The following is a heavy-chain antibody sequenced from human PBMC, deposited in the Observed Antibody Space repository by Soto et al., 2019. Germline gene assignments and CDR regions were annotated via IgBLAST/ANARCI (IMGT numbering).Heavy chain of an antibody. CDR3: ARGYCSGGSCYFDY. CDR1: GFAFSNYG. Sequence: GGSLRLSCTASGFAFSNYGIHWVRQAPGRGLEWVAVIWSDGTKKFYAGSVRGRFTISRDNSKNTIYLQMNSLRAEDTAVYYCARGYCSGGSCYFDYWGQGTLVTVSS. D-gene: IGHD2-15*01. CDR2: IWSDGTKK. J-gene: IGHJ4*02. V-gene: IGHV3-33*01.